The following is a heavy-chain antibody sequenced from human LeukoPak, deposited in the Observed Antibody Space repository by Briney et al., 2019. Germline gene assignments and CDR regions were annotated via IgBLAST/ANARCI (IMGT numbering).Heavy chain of an antibody. CDR2: IYYSGST. J-gene: IGHJ3*02. D-gene: IGHD3-22*01. CDR3: AMEDYYDSSGSRAFDI. CDR1: GGSISSGDYY. V-gene: IGHV4-30-4*01. Sequence: PSQTLSLTCTVSGGSISSGDYYWSWIRQPPGKGLEWIGYIYYSGSTYYNPSLKSRVTISVDTSKNQFSLKLSSVTAADTAVYYCAMEDYYDSSGSRAFDIWGQGTMVTVSS.